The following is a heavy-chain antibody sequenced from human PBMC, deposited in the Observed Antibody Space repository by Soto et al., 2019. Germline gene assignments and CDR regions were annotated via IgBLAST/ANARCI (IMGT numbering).Heavy chain of an antibody. V-gene: IGHV3-33*01. J-gene: IGHJ4*02. D-gene: IGHD4-17*01. CDR3: ARVPYAVKGHFDY. CDR1: GFTFSSYG. Sequence: QVQLVESGGGVVQPGRSLRLSCAASGFTFSSYGMHWVRQAPGKGLEWVAVIWYDGSNKYYADSVKGRFTISRDNSKNTLYLQINSLRAEDTAVYYCARVPYAVKGHFDYWGQGTLVTVSS. CDR2: IWYDGSNK.